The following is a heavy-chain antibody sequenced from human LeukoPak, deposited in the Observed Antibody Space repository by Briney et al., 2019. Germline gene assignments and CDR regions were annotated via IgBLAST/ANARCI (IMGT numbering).Heavy chain of an antibody. CDR3: ARDRNGYKSLDY. CDR1: GFTFSSYA. J-gene: IGHJ4*02. CDR2: ISSNGGST. V-gene: IGHV3-64*01. Sequence: GGSLRLSCAASGFTFSSYAMSWVRQAPGKGLEWVSAISSNGGSTYYANSVKGRFTISRDNSKNTLYLQMGSLRAEDMAVYYCARDRNGYKSLDYWGQGTLVTVSS. D-gene: IGHD5-24*01.